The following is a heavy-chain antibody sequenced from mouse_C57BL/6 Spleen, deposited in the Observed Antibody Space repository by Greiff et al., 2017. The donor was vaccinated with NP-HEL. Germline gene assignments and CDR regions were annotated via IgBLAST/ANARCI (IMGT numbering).Heavy chain of an antibody. J-gene: IGHJ4*01. CDR2: INPSSGYT. Sequence: VQLQQSGAELARPGASVKMSCKASGYTFTSYTMHWVKQRPGQGLEWIGYINPSSGYTKYNQKFKDKATLTADKSSSTAYMQLRSLTSEDSAVFYCARGYYGEDYAMDYWGQGTSVTVSS. V-gene: IGHV1-4*01. CDR1: GYTFTSYT. CDR3: ARGYYGEDYAMDY. D-gene: IGHD1-1*01.